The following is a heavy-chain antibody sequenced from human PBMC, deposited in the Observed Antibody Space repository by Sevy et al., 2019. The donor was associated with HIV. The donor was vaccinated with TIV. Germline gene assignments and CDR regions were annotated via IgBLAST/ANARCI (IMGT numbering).Heavy chain of an antibody. CDR3: ARSPPVVVVPGAPSWFDP. J-gene: IGHJ5*02. CDR1: DGSFSGYY. Sequence: SETLSLTCAVHDGSFSGYYWNWIRQLPGKGLEWIGEINESGITYYNPSLKSRVTISVDKPKKQFSLKLNSVTAVDSAVYFCARSPPVVVVPGAPSWFDPWGQGTLVTVSS. V-gene: IGHV4-34*01. D-gene: IGHD2-2*01. CDR2: INESGIT.